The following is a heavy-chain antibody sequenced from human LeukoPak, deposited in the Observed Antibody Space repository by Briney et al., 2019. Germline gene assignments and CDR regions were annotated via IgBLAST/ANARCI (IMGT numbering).Heavy chain of an antibody. CDR3: SRGRNLEWFDY. CDR2: IYYSGST. D-gene: IGHD3-3*01. J-gene: IGHJ5*01. Sequence: PSETLSLTCTVSCDSFRSYYWSWIRKPPGKGLELIGYIYYSGSTNYNPSLKSRVTISVDTSKNQFSLKLNSVTAADTAVYYCSRGRNLEWFDYWGQGTLVTVSS. CDR1: CDSFRSYY. V-gene: IGHV4-59*01.